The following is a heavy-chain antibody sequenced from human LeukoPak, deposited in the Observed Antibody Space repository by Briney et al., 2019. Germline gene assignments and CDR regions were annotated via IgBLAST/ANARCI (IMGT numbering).Heavy chain of an antibody. CDR3: ARDALGAIDY. V-gene: IGHV3-21*01. CDR2: ISYTGTYI. J-gene: IGHJ4*02. Sequence: GGSLRLSCAASAFSLNAYNMNWVRQAPGKGLEWVSSISYTGTYIYYADSVKGRFTISRDNAQNSLYLQMNSLRTEDTAVYYCARDALGAIDYWGQGTLVTVSS. D-gene: IGHD1-26*01. CDR1: AFSLNAYN.